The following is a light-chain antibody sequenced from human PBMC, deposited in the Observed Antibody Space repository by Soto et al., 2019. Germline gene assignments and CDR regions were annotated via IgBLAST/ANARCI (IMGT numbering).Light chain of an antibody. CDR1: SSDVGRYNY. CDR2: EVS. J-gene: IGLJ2*01. CDR3: CSYAGMTVI. Sequence: QSALTQPPSASGSPGQSVTISCTGTSSDVGRYNYVSWFQQHPGKAPKFMIYEVSKRPSGVPDRFSGSKSGNTASLTVSGLQAEDEADYYCCSYAGMTVIFGGGTKLTVL. V-gene: IGLV2-8*01.